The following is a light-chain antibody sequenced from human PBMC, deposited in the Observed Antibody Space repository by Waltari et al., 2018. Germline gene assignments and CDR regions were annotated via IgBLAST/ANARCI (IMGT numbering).Light chain of an antibody. J-gene: IGKJ4*01. CDR3: PQYNVWPPLT. Sequence: EVVMTQSPATLSVSPGERVTLSCRASQSIHDNLAWYQHRPGHAPRLLSYGASTRAPDIPGSVVGGGSGTEFTLTIRSLQSEDSAVYYCPQYNVWPPLTFGGGTKVEVK. V-gene: IGKV3-15*01. CDR1: QSIHDN. CDR2: GAS.